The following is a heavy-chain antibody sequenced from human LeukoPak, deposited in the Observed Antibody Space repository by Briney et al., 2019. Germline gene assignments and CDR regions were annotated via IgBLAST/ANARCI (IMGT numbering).Heavy chain of an antibody. V-gene: IGHV3-30*18. Sequence: SGGSLRLSCAASGFTFSSYGMHWARQAPGKGLEGVAVISYDGSNKYYADSVKGRFTISRDNSKHTLYLQMNSLRAEDTSVYYWAKPGLAWKPGSWFDPWGQGTLVTVSS. CDR1: GFTFSSYG. D-gene: IGHD1-1*01. CDR3: AKPGLAWKPGSWFDP. CDR2: ISYDGSNK. J-gene: IGHJ5*02.